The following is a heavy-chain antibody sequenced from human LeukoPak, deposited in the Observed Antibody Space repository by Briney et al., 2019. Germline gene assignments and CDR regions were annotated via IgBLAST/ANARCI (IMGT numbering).Heavy chain of an antibody. Sequence: GGSLRLSCAASGFTFSSYEMNWVRQAPGKGLEWVSYISSSGSTIYYADSVKGRFTISRDNAKNTLYLQMNSLRAEDTAVYYCARDGRGVDHAFDIWGQGTMVGLSS. J-gene: IGHJ3*02. V-gene: IGHV3-48*03. D-gene: IGHD3-10*01. CDR1: GFTFSSYE. CDR2: ISSSGSTI. CDR3: ARDGRGVDHAFDI.